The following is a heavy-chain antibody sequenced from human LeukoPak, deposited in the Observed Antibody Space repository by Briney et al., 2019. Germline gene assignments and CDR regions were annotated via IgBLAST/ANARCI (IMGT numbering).Heavy chain of an antibody. J-gene: IGHJ4*02. D-gene: IGHD2-2*01. CDR3: ARGQIVVVPPQLNVDY. CDR1: GYTFTSYY. Sequence: ASAKVSCKASGYTFTSYYMHWVRQAPGQGLEWMGVINPSGGSTSYAQKFQGRVTMTRDTSTSTVYMELSSLRSEDTAVYYCARGQIVVVPPQLNVDYWGQGTLVTVSS. V-gene: IGHV1-46*01. CDR2: INPSGGST.